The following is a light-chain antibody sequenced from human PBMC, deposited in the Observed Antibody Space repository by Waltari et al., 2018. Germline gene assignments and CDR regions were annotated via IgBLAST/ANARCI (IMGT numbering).Light chain of an antibody. CDR3: MQGTHWPPWT. CDR2: KVS. J-gene: IGKJ1*01. CDR1: ESLVRRAGNTY. Sequence: DVVLTQSPLFMPVALGQAASLPCRSSESLVRRAGNTYLYWFHQRPGQSPRRLIYKVSNRDSGVPDRFSGSGSGSDFTLEISRVEAEDVGIYYCMQGTHWPPWTFGQGTKVEI. V-gene: IGKV2-30*02.